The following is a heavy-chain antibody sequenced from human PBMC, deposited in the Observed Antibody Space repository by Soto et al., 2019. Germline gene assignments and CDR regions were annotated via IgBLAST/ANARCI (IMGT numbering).Heavy chain of an antibody. D-gene: IGHD7-27*01. V-gene: IGHV3-23*01. CDR3: AKGRTLGYYYGMDV. Sequence: PGGSLRLSCAAPGFTFSSYAMSWVRQAPGKGLEWVSAISGSGGSTYYADSVKGRFTISRDNSKNTLYLQMNSLRAEDTAVYYCAKGRTLGYYYGMDVWGQGTTVTVSS. CDR1: GFTFSSYA. J-gene: IGHJ6*02. CDR2: ISGSGGST.